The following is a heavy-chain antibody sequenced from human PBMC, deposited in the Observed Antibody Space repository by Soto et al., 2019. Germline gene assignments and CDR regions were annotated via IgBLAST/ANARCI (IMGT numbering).Heavy chain of an antibody. D-gene: IGHD3-22*01. Sequence: EASVKVSCKASGYTFTSYGIHWVRQAPGQRLEWTGWINAGNGNTKYSEKFQGRVTITRDTSASTAYLELSSLRSEDTAVYYCARDPNDSSAYYHHYYYGMDVWGQGPTVTVSS. J-gene: IGHJ6*02. CDR1: GYTFTSYG. CDR2: INAGNGNT. V-gene: IGHV1-3*01. CDR3: ARDPNDSSAYYHHYYYGMDV.